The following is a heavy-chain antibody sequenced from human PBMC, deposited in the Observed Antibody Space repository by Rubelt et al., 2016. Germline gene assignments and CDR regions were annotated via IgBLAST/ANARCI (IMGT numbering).Heavy chain of an antibody. D-gene: IGHD1-26*01. CDR2: ITGDGGST. V-gene: IGHV3-74*02. CDR3: ARRGESYYSAA. Sequence: EVQLVESGGGLVQPGGSLRLSCAASGFTFSNYWMHWVRQAPGKGLVWVSRITGDGGSTSYADSVEGRFPISRDNAKNTLDRQMSGLSAEETAVYYWARRGESYYSAAWGQGTLVTVSS. J-gene: IGHJ5*02. CDR1: GFTFSNYW.